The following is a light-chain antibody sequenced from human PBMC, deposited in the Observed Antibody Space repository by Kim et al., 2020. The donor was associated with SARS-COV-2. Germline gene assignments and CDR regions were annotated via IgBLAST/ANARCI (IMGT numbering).Light chain of an antibody. V-gene: IGKV1-27*01. CDR3: QKYNSAPWT. Sequence: DIQMTQSPSSLSASVGDRVTITCRASQDISNYLAWYQQKPGKVPKLLIYAASVLQLGVPSRFSGSGSGTDFTLTVTSLQPEDVATYYCQKYNSAPWTFGQGTKVDIK. CDR1: QDISNY. CDR2: AAS. J-gene: IGKJ1*01.